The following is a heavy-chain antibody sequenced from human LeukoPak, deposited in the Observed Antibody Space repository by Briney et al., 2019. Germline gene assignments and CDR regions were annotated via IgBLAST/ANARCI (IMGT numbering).Heavy chain of an antibody. CDR1: GFTVSSDY. D-gene: IGHD1-26*01. CDR2: IRYDETKT. Sequence: GGSLRLSCAASGFTVSSDYMSWVRQAPAKGLEWLAFIRYDETKTFYGDSVKGRFTISRDNSKNTLYLQMNSLRAEDTAVYYCAKSHLPNSYSGTYYCDYWGQGTQVTVSS. CDR3: AKSHLPNSYSGTYYCDY. J-gene: IGHJ4*02. V-gene: IGHV3-30*02.